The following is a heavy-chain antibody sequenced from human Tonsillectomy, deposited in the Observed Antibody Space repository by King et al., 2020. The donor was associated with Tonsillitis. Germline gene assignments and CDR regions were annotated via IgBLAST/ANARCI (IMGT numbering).Heavy chain of an antibody. CDR3: TTHPRHRSQIDY. CDR2: IKTETDGGTR. Sequence: VQLVESGGGLIKPGGSLRLCCSASGFTLSNAWMSWVRQAPGMGLEWVGRIKTETDGGTRDYAAPVKGRFTISRDDSQNMLCLQMSSLRTEDTAVYYCTTHPRHRSQIDYWGQGTLVTVSS. V-gene: IGHV3-15*01. CDR1: GFTLSNAW. J-gene: IGHJ4*02.